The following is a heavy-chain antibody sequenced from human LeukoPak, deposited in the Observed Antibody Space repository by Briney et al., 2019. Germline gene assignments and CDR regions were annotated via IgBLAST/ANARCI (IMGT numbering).Heavy chain of an antibody. CDR2: INPSGGST. Sequence: ASVKVSCKASGYTFTSYDINWVRQATGQGLEWMGIINPSGGSTSYAQKFQGRVTMTRDMSTSTVYMELSSLRSEDTAVYYCARDGYDYVWGSYRPLGYWGQGTLVTVSS. CDR1: GYTFTSYD. D-gene: IGHD3-16*02. V-gene: IGHV1-46*01. CDR3: ARDGYDYVWGSYRPLGY. J-gene: IGHJ4*02.